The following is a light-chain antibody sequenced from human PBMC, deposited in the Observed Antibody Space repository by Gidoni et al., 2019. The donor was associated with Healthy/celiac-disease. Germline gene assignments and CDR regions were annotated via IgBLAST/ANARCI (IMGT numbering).Light chain of an antibody. CDR1: QSVSSSY. V-gene: IGKV3-20*01. J-gene: IGKJ4*01. CDR3: QQYGSSPRLT. CDR2: GAS. Sequence: ELLLTPSPATLSLSPGERATLSCRASQSVSSSYLAWYQQKPGQAPRLLIYGASSRATGIPDRFSGSGSGTDFTLTISRLEPEDFAVYYCQQYGSSPRLTFGGGTKVEIK.